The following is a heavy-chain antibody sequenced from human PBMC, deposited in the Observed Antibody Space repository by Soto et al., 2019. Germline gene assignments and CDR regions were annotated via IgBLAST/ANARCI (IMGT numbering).Heavy chain of an antibody. J-gene: IGHJ5*01. CDR2: IKHNGGGT. D-gene: IGHD3-10*01. V-gene: IGHV3-7*01. CDR3: VRGRAGSHPFYTNWFDA. CDR1: GFTFNNYC. Sequence: PGGSLRLSCSASGFTFNNYCMSWVRQAPGKGLECVAGIKHNGGGTYDLDSVKGRFSFSRDNAKNTLFLQMSRLRAEDTAAYYCVRGRAGSHPFYTNWFDAWGQGTTVTVSS.